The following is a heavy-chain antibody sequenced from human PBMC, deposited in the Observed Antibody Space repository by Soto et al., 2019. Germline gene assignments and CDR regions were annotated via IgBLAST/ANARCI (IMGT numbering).Heavy chain of an antibody. CDR1: GFTFSSYS. Sequence: EVQLVESGGGLVQPGGSRRLSCAASGFTFSSYSMNWVRQAPGKGLEWVSYISSSSSTIFYADSVKGRFTISRDNAKNSLYLQMNSLRAEDTAVYYCARAVGSGSYYTDCFDPWGQGTLVTVSS. J-gene: IGHJ5*02. D-gene: IGHD3-10*01. CDR2: ISSSSSTI. CDR3: ARAVGSGSYYTDCFDP. V-gene: IGHV3-48*01.